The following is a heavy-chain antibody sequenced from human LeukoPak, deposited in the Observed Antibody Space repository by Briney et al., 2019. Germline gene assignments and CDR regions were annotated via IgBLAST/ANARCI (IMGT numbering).Heavy chain of an antibody. CDR1: GGSISSGGYF. J-gene: IGHJ5*02. V-gene: IGHV4-31*03. D-gene: IGHD6-13*01. CDR3: ASRKVSPWGRIARSRPFDP. Sequence: PSETLSLTCTVSGGSISSGGYFWSWIRQHPGKGLEWIGYIYYSGSTYYNPSLKSRVTISVDTSKNQFSLKLSSVTAADTAVYYCASRKVSPWGRIARSRPFDPWGQGTLVTVSS. CDR2: IYYSGST.